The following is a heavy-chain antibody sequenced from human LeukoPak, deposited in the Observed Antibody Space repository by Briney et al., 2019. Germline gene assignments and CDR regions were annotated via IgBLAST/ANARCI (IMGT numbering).Heavy chain of an antibody. Sequence: SVKVSCKASGGTFSSYAISWVRQAPGQGLEWMGGIIPIFGTANYAQKFQGRVTITTDESTSTAYMELSSLRSEDTAVYYCARYCSSTSCYTDGINNWFDPWGQGTLVTVSS. CDR2: IIPIFGTA. CDR1: GGTFSSYA. D-gene: IGHD2-2*02. CDR3: ARYCSSTSCYTDGINNWFDP. V-gene: IGHV1-69*05. J-gene: IGHJ5*02.